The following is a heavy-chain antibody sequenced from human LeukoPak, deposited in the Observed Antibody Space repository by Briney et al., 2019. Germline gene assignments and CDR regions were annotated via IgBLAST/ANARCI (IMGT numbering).Heavy chain of an antibody. CDR2: ISYDGSNK. V-gene: IGHV3-30-3*01. D-gene: IGHD3-22*01. CDR3: ARDSHDISTYYFDY. J-gene: IGHJ4*02. CDR1: GFTFSSYA. Sequence: GGSLRLSCAASGFTFSSYATHWVRQAPGKGLEWVAVISYDGSNKYYADSVKGRFTISRDNSKNTLYLQMNSMRAEDTAVYYCARDSHDISTYYFDYWGQGTLVTVSS.